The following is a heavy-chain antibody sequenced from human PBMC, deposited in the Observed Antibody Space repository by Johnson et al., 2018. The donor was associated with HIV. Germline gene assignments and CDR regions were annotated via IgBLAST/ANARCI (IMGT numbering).Heavy chain of an antibody. CDR3: ARENGVEMATVNDAFDI. CDR2: IKQDGSEQ. J-gene: IGHJ3*02. V-gene: IGHV3-7*01. D-gene: IGHD5-24*01. CDR1: GFTFSSYW. Sequence: VQLVESGGGLVQPGGSLRLSCAASGFTFSSYWMSWVRQAPGTGLECVANIKQDGSEQYYVDSVKGRFTISRDNAKNSLHLQMNSLRAEDTAVYYCARENGVEMATVNDAFDIWGQGTMVTVSS.